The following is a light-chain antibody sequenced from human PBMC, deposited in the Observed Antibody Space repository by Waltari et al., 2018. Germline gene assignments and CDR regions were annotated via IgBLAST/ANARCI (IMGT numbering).Light chain of an antibody. CDR3: MQALQTPT. CDR1: QSLLHSNAYNY. CDR2: LGS. Sequence: DIVMTQSPLSLPVTPGEPASISCRSSQSLLHSNAYNYLDWYLQKPGQSPQLLIYLGSNRASGVPDRFSGSGSGTDFTLKISRVEAEDVGVYYCMQALQTPTFGPGTKVDIK. J-gene: IGKJ3*01. V-gene: IGKV2-28*01.